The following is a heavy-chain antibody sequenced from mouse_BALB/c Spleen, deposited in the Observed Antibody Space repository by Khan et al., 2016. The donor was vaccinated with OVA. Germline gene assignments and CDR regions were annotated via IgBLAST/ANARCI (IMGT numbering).Heavy chain of an antibody. CDR1: GYTFTSYW. CDR2: IGPGSGSS. V-gene: IGHV1S41*01. D-gene: IGHD1-1*01. J-gene: IGHJ4*01. Sequence: DLVKPGASVKLSCKASGYTFTSYWTNWIKQRPGQGLEWMGRIGPGSGSSYYNEVFKGKATLTVDTSSSTAYIQLSSLSSEDSAVYFCASENYYGRTCYAMDYWGQGTSVTVSS. CDR3: ASENYYGRTCYAMDY.